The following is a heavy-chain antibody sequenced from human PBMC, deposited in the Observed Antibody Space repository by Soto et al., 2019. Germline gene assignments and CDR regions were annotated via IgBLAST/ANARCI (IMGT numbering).Heavy chain of an antibody. V-gene: IGHV3-23*01. CDR1: GFTFSSYA. CDR3: GKVFYYYDRCGYYYFGY. Sequence: EVQLLESGGGLVQPGGSLRLSCAASGFTFSSYAVSWVRQAPGKGPEWISSISGSGSKIYYADSVKGRFTISRDNSKNTLYLQMSNLRAEDTAVYYCGKVFYYYDRCGYYYFGYWGQGTLVTVSS. CDR2: ISGSGSKI. J-gene: IGHJ4*02. D-gene: IGHD3-22*01.